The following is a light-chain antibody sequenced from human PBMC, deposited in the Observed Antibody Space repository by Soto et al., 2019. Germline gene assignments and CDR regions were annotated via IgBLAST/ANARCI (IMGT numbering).Light chain of an antibody. CDR1: QNVYNN. CDR3: QQSRNWPLT. V-gene: IGKV3-15*01. Sequence: EIVMTQSPATLSVSPGEGATLSCKASQNVYNNLAWYQQRPGQPPRLLIYDASTRATGISARFSGSGYGTEFPLTISSLQSEDFALYFCQQSRNWPLTFGGGTKVEIK. J-gene: IGKJ4*01. CDR2: DAS.